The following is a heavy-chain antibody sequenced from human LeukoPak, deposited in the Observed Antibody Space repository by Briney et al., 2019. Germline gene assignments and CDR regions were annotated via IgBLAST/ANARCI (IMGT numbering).Heavy chain of an antibody. CDR1: GFAFDAHA. CDR3: AKRSGSPHNFDY. V-gene: IGHV3-43*02. CDR2: ISGDGGTT. J-gene: IGHJ4*02. D-gene: IGHD1-14*01. Sequence: PGGSLRLSCAASGFAFDAHAMNWVRQAPGKPLEWVSLISGDGGTTHYAGSVRGRFTISRDNSRNSLYLQMKSLTTEDTALYYCAKRSGSPHNFDYWGRGTLVTVSS.